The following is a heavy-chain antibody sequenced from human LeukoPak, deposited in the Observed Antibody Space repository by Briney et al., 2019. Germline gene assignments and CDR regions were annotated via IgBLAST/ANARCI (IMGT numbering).Heavy chain of an antibody. CDR1: GFTFSSYG. CDR2: ISYDGSNK. V-gene: IGHV3-30*18. Sequence: GRSLRLSCAASGFTFSSYGMHWVRQAPGKGLEWVAIISYDGSNKYYADSVKGRFTISRDNPKNTLYLQMNSLRAEDTAVYYCAKGWRLVDYWGQGTLVTVSS. D-gene: IGHD6-19*01. J-gene: IGHJ4*02. CDR3: AKGWRLVDY.